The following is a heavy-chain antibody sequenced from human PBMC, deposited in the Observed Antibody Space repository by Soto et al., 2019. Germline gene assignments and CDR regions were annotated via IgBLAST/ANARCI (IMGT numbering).Heavy chain of an antibody. CDR1: GFSLSTTGMC. CDR2: IDWADDK. D-gene: IGHD5-18*01. Sequence: SGPTLVNPTQPLTLTCTFSGFSLSTTGMCVSWIRQPPGKALEWLALIDWADDKYYSRSLNTTHNIYKDTSKNQVVLTMTNVEPVDTATYFCSRAVGGFTYGYPDYWGQGTLVTVSS. J-gene: IGHJ4*02. V-gene: IGHV2-70*01. CDR3: SRAVGGFTYGYPDY.